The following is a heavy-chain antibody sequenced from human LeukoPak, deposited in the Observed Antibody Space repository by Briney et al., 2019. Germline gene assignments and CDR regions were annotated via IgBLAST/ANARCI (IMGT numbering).Heavy chain of an antibody. V-gene: IGHV3-48*04. D-gene: IGHD3-3*02. CDR2: ISSSGGTI. CDR1: GFTFSSYS. CDR3: ARVDIYWFDP. J-gene: IGHJ5*02. Sequence: GGSLRLSCAASGFTFSSYSMNWVRQAPGKGLEWVSYISSSGGTIYYADTVKGRFTISRDNAKNSLYLQMNSLRAEDTAVYYCARVDIYWFDPWGQGTLVTVSS.